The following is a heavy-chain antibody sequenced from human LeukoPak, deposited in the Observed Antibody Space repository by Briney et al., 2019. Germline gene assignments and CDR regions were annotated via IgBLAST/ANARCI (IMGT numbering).Heavy chain of an antibody. J-gene: IGHJ4*02. D-gene: IGHD6-13*01. CDR2: IYTSGNT. CDR1: GGSISSGSYY. V-gene: IGHV4-61*02. CDR3: ARAEYSSSWYFPGCLNY. Sequence: SETLSLTCIVSGGSISSGSYYWRWPPPPAGKGLEWIGRIYTSGNTNHNPSLKSRVTILVDTSKNQFSLKLSSVTAADTAVYYCARAEYSSSWYFPGCLNYGGQGTLVTVSS.